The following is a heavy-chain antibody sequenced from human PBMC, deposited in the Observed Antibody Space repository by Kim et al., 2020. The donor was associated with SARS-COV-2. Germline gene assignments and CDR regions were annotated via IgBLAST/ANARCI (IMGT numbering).Heavy chain of an antibody. CDR3: ARRRRVKTYYYGSGSYGAFDI. Sequence: SETLSLTCTVSGGSISSSSYYWGWIRQPPGKGLEWIGSIYYSGSTYYNPSLKSRVTISVDTSKNQFSLKLSSVTAADTAVYYCARRRRVKTYYYGSGSYGAFDIWGQGTMVTVSS. D-gene: IGHD3-10*01. V-gene: IGHV4-39*01. J-gene: IGHJ3*02. CDR2: IYYSGST. CDR1: GGSISSSSYY.